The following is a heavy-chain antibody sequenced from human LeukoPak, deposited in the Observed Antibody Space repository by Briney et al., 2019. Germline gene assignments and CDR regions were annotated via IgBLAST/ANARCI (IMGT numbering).Heavy chain of an antibody. V-gene: IGHV4-4*07. Sequence: SETLSLTCTVSGGYISRYYWSWIRQPAGKGLVWIGRIYTTGSTNYNPSLKSRVTMSVDTSQNQFSLKLSSVTAADTAVYYCATYPDYWGQGTLVTVSS. CDR2: IYTTGST. J-gene: IGHJ4*02. CDR1: GGYISRYY. CDR3: ATYPDY.